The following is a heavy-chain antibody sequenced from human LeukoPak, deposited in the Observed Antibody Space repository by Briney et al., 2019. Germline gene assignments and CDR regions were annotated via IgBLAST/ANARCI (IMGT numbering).Heavy chain of an antibody. D-gene: IGHD6-13*01. J-gene: IGHJ4*02. CDR1: GGSISSGNYY. Sequence: SGTLSLTCTVSGGSISSGNYYWSWIRQPPGKGLEWIGYIYCSGSTYYNPSLKSRVTISVDTSKNQFSLKLSSVTAADTAVYYCATSSLYSNSWYFDYWGQGTLVTVSS. CDR2: IYCSGST. CDR3: ATSSLYSNSWYFDY. V-gene: IGHV4-30-4*08.